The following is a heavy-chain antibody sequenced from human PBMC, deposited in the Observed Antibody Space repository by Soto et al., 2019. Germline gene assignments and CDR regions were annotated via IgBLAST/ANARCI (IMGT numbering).Heavy chain of an antibody. CDR1: GFTFSSYS. D-gene: IGHD3-10*01. J-gene: IGHJ6*02. V-gene: IGHV3-21*01. CDR3: AREGVQHGSGPYYYYGMAV. CDR2: ISSSSSYI. Sequence: EVQLVESGGGLVKPGGSLRLSCAASGFTFSSYSMNWVRQAPGKGLEWVSSISSSSSYIYYADSVKGRFTISRDNAKNSLYLQMNSLRAEDTAVYYWAREGVQHGSGPYYYYGMAVWGQGTTVTVSS.